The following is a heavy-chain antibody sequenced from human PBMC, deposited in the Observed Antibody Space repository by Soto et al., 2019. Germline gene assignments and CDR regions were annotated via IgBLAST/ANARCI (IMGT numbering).Heavy chain of an antibody. CDR3: ARARLSRSWWFDP. CDR1: GDSISRGGYY. Sequence: SETLSLTCTVSGDSISRGGYYWSWIRQHPGKGLEWIGYIYYTGSTYYNPSLKSRVTISVDTSKNQFSLKVSSVTAADTAVYYCARARLSRSWWFDPWGQGTLVTVSS. CDR2: IYYTGST. D-gene: IGHD3-10*01. J-gene: IGHJ5*02. V-gene: IGHV4-31*03.